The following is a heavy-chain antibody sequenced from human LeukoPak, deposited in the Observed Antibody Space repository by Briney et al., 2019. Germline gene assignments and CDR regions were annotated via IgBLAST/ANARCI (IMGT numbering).Heavy chain of an antibody. J-gene: IGHJ3*01. Sequence: SETLSLTCTVSGGSTSSYSRSWVRQPPGEGLEWVGYIYNSGGTNYNTSLKRRVTISVYTSTNQFSLKLCSVTAADTAVYYCVRVFPWGYGDDEVQAFDVWGQRRMVTVSS. CDR2: IYNSGGT. CDR3: VRVFPWGYGDDEVQAFDV. D-gene: IGHD4-17*01. V-gene: IGHV4-59*01. CDR1: GGSTSSYS.